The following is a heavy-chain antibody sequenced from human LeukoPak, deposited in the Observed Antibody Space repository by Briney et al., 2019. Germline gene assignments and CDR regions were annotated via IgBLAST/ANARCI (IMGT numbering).Heavy chain of an antibody. D-gene: IGHD3-10*01. CDR1: GGSFSGYY. Sequence: SETLSLTCAVYGGSFSGYYWSWIRQPPGKGLEWIGEINHSGSTNYNPSLKSRVTISVDTSKNQFSLKLSSVTAADTAVYYCARDQWFGSDAFDIWGQGTMVTVSS. V-gene: IGHV4-34*01. J-gene: IGHJ3*02. CDR2: INHSGST. CDR3: ARDQWFGSDAFDI.